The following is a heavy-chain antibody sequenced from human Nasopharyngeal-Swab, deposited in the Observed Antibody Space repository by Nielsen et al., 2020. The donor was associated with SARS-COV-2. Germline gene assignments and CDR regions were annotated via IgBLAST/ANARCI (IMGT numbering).Heavy chain of an antibody. CDR2: INPNSGGT. CDR1: GYTFTGYY. Sequence: ASVKVSCKASGYTFTGYYMRWVRQAPGQGLEWMGRINPNSGGTNYAQKFQGRVTMTRDTPISTAYMELSRLRSDDTAVYYCASIAVAGNLSHRGTRPPNWGQGTLVTVSS. CDR3: ASIAVAGNLSHRGTRPPN. D-gene: IGHD6-19*01. J-gene: IGHJ4*02. V-gene: IGHV1-2*06.